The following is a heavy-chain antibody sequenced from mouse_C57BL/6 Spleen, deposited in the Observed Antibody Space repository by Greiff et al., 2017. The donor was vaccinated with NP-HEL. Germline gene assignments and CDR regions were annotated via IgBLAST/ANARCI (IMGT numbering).Heavy chain of an antibody. CDR1: GYAFSSYW. CDR3: ARLLTGTYFDY. CDR2: IYPGDGDT. D-gene: IGHD4-1*01. V-gene: IGHV1-80*01. J-gene: IGHJ2*01. Sequence: VQLQQSGAELVKPGASVKISCKASGYAFSSYWMNWVKQRPGKGLEWIGQIYPGDGDTNYNGKFKGKATLTADKSSSTAYMQLSSLTSEDSAVYFCARLLTGTYFDYWGQGTTLTVSS.